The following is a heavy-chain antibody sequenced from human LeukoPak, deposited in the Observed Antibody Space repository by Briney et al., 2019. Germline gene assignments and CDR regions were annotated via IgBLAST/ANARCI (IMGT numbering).Heavy chain of an antibody. J-gene: IGHJ4*02. CDR2: ISYDVGKK. CDR1: GFTFSSYG. V-gene: IGHV3-30*18. Sequence: GGSLRLSYAASGFTFSSYGMHWVRQAPGKGLEWVAVISYDVGKKYYADSVKGRFTISRDNSKNTLYLQMNSLRAEDTAVYYCAKEGRPGWGQGTLVTVSS. CDR3: AKEGRPG.